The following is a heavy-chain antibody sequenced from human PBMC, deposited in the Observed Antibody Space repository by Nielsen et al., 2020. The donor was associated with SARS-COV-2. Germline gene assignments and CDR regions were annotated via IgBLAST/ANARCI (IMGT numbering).Heavy chain of an antibody. CDR3: ARASGSYLGYYFDY. D-gene: IGHD1-26*01. V-gene: IGHV4-31*03. Sequence: SETLSLTCTVSGGSISSGGYYWSWIRQHPGKGLEWIGYIYYSGSTYYNPSLKSRVTISVDTSKNQFSLKLSSVTAADTAVYYCARASGSYLGYYFDYWGQGTLVTVSS. CDR2: IYYSGST. CDR1: GGSISSGGYY. J-gene: IGHJ4*02.